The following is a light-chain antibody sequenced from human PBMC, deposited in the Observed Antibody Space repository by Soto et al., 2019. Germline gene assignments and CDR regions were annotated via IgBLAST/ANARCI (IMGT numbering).Light chain of an antibody. CDR2: GNS. J-gene: IGLJ3*02. Sequence: QSVLTQPPSVSGAPGQRVTISCTGSSSNIGAGYDVKWYQQLPGTAPKLLIYGNSHRPSGVPDRFSGSKSGTSASLAITGLQAEDEADYYCQSSDSSLSGGVFGGGTKLTVL. CDR3: QSSDSSLSGGV. V-gene: IGLV1-40*01. CDR1: SSNIGAGYD.